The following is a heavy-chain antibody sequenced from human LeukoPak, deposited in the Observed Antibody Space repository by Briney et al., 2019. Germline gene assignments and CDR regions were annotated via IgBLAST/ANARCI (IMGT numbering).Heavy chain of an antibody. V-gene: IGHV3-74*01. CDR3: ARGGDCKNDY. J-gene: IGHJ4*02. D-gene: IGHD2-21*02. Sequence: GGCLRLSSAASGFTFSSFWMHWVRQTPGKRRVWVSRINGAGSSISYADSVRGRVTISRDNAKNTVYLQMNNLRAEDTAVYYCARGGDCKNDYWGQGTLVTVSS. CDR2: INGAGSSI. CDR1: GFTFSSFW.